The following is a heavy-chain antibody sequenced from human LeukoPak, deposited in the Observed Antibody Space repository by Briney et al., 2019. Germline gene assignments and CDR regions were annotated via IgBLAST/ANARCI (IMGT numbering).Heavy chain of an antibody. Sequence: GESLKISCKGSGYTFTNYWIGWVRQMPGKGLEWMGMIYPGDSDTGYSPSFQGHVTISVDKSITTAYLQWSSLKASDTAMYYCARHIGLTTRYFDYWGQGTLVTVSS. CDR2: IYPGDSDT. CDR3: ARHIGLTTRYFDY. D-gene: IGHD4/OR15-4a*01. CDR1: GYTFTNYW. V-gene: IGHV5-51*01. J-gene: IGHJ4*02.